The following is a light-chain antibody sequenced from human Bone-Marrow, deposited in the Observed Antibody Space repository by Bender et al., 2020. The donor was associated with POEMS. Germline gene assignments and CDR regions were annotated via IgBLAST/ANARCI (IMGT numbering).Light chain of an antibody. J-gene: IGLJ7*01. Sequence: QSALTQPASVSGSPGQSVTISCTGTTSDVGSYNFVSWYQQHPGKAPKIIIYEDRRAPAGVSVGFPGSPGGHTASLIISGLPAEEEADYCSSSYAGNSPAVFGGGTQLTVL. CDR1: TSDVGSYNF. V-gene: IGLV2-23*01. CDR2: EDR. CDR3: SSYAGNSPAV.